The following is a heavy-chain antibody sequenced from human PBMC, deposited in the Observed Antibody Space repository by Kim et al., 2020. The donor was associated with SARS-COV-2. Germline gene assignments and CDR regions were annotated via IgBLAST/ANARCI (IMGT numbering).Heavy chain of an antibody. D-gene: IGHD5-12*01. V-gene: IGHV5-51*01. CDR3: ARADGYNYPFDY. J-gene: IGHJ4*02. Sequence: RYSPSFQGQVTISDDKSISTAYLQGSSLKASDTAMYYCARADGYNYPFDYWGQGTLVTVSS.